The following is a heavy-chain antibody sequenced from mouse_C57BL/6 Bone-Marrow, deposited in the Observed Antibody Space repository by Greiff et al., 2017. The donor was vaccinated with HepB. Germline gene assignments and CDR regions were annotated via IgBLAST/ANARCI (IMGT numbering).Heavy chain of an antibody. V-gene: IGHV1-78*01. J-gene: IGHJ2*01. D-gene: IGHD1-1*01. CDR1: GYTFTDHT. Sequence: QVQLQQSDAELVKPGASVKISCKVSGYTFTDHTIHWMKQRPEQSLEWIGYIYPRDGSTKYNEKFKGKATLTADKSSSTAYMQLNSLTSEDSAVYCCARWGVVATNFDYWGQGTTLTVSS. CDR2: IYPRDGST. CDR3: ARWGVVATNFDY.